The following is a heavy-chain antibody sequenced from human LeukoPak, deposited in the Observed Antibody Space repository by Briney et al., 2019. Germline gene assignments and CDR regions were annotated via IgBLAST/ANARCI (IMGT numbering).Heavy chain of an antibody. V-gene: IGHV1-3*01. D-gene: IGHD2-15*01. Sequence: AASVMVSCKASGYTFTSYAMHWVRQAPGQRLEWMGWINAGNGNTKYSQKFQGRVTITRDTSASTAYMELSSLRSEDTAVYYCARTGRVVVAATNWFDPWGQGTLVTVSS. CDR3: ARTGRVVVAATNWFDP. CDR1: GYTFTSYA. J-gene: IGHJ5*02. CDR2: INAGNGNT.